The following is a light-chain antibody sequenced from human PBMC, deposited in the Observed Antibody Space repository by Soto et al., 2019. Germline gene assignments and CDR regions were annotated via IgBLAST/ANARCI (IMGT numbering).Light chain of an antibody. V-gene: IGKV3-20*01. CDR2: GAS. J-gene: IGKJ2*01. CDR1: QSVSSNY. CDR3: HQYASSPYT. Sequence: ENVLTQSPGTLSLSPGEGATLSCRASQSVSSNYLAWLQQKPGQAPRLLIFGASSRATGIPDRFSGVGFGTEFTLTITRVEPEDFAVYYCHQYASSPYTFGQGTNLEIK.